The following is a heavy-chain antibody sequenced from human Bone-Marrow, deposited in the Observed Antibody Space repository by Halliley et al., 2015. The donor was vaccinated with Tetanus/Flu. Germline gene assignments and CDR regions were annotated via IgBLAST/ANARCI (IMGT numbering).Heavy chain of an antibody. J-gene: IGHJ4*02. CDR2: TSAHNGNP. Sequence: MGWTSAHNGNPTYAEKFPGKLTLTRDTSPSIAYMELRSLRSDDTAVYYCARFSSESSGYDDFDCWGQGTLVNVSS. V-gene: IGHV1-18*01. D-gene: IGHD3-22*01. CDR3: ARFSSESSGYDDFDC.